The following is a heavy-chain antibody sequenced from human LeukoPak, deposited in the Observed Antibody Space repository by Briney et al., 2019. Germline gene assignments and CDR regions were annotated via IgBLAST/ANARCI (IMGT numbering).Heavy chain of an antibody. V-gene: IGHV3-7*05. J-gene: IGHJ4*02. Sequence: GGSLRLSCAASGFTFSSFWMSWVRQAPGKGLEWVANIKPDGSDKYYVDSVKGRFTVSRDNAKNSLYLQMNSLRAEDTAVYYCARDWYFDYWGQGTLVTVSS. CDR1: GFTFSSFW. CDR3: ARDWYFDY. CDR2: IKPDGSDK.